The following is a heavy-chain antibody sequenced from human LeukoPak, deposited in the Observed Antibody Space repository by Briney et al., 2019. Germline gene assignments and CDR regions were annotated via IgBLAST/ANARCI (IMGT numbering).Heavy chain of an antibody. CDR1: GFTFSTYA. CDR3: AKDQGASSYSFDY. J-gene: IGHJ4*02. Sequence: PGGSLGLSYAASGFTFSTYAMNWVRQAPGKGREWLSTFSGSVDTTYYADSVKGRFTISRDNSKNTLYLQMDTLTAEDTAVYYCAKDQGASSYSFDYWGRGTLVTVSS. D-gene: IGHD1-26*01. V-gene: IGHV3-23*01. CDR2: FSGSVDTT.